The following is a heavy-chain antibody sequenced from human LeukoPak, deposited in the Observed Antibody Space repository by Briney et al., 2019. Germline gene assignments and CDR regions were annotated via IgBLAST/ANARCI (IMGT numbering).Heavy chain of an antibody. CDR2: MSYDGSNK. Sequence: PGGSLRLSCAASGFTFSSYAMHWVRQAPGKGLEWVAVMSYDGSNKYYADSVKGRFTISRDNSKNTLYLQMNSLRAEDTAVYYCARGPRGYSYGYGNYWGQGTLVTVSS. CDR3: ARGPRGYSYGYGNY. J-gene: IGHJ4*02. D-gene: IGHD5-18*01. CDR1: GFTFSSYA. V-gene: IGHV3-30-3*01.